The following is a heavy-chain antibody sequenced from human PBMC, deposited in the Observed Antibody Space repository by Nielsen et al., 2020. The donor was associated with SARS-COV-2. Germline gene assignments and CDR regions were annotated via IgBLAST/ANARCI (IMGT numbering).Heavy chain of an antibody. V-gene: IGHV1-46*01. CDR2: INPSGGST. CDR3: ARGRKGDIVVANDAFDI. D-gene: IGHD2-15*01. Sequence: ASVKVSCKASGYTFTSYAMNWVRQAPGQGLEWMGIINPSGGSTSYAQKFQGRVTMTRDTSTSTVYMELSSLRSEDTAVYYCARGRKGDIVVANDAFDIWGQGTMVTVSS. CDR1: GYTFTSYA. J-gene: IGHJ3*02.